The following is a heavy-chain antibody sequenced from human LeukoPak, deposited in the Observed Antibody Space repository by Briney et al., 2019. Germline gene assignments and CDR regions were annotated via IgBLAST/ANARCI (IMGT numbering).Heavy chain of an antibody. V-gene: IGHV1-69*06. CDR1: GDTFSSYA. J-gene: IGHJ4*02. D-gene: IGHD5-24*01. Sequence: SVKVSCKVSGDTFSSYAISWVRQAPGPGLEWMGGIILIFGSPHYDQRFQGRVTITADKSTSRASLELSSLTYEDTAVYYCARDVPVEMTVSGYFDFWGQGTLVTVSS. CDR2: IILIFGSP. CDR3: ARDVPVEMTVSGYFDF.